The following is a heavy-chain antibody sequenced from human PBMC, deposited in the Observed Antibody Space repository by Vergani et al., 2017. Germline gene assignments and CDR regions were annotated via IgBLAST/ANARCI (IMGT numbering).Heavy chain of an antibody. CDR1: GFTFSSYW. J-gene: IGHJ6*04. CDR2: IKQDGSEK. Sequence: EVQLVESGGGLVQPGGSLRLSCAASGFTFSSYWMSWVRQAPGKGLEWVANIKQDGSEKYYVDSVKGRFTISRDNAKNSLYLQMNSLRAEDTAVYYCAKVQGAGELYTASDVWGKGTTVTVSS. CDR3: AKVQGAGELYTASDV. V-gene: IGHV3-7*01. D-gene: IGHD3-10*01.